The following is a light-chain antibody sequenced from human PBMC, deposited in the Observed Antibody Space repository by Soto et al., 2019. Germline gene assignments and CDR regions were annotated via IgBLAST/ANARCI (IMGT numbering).Light chain of an antibody. CDR3: SSHGGSNTGYV. CDR2: EDN. J-gene: IGLJ1*01. Sequence: QSVLTQPASVSGSPGQSITISCTGISTDVGNYNYVSWYQQHPGKAPKLMIYEDNKRPSGVSNRFSGSKSGNTASLTISGLQAEDEADYYCSSHGGSNTGYVFGTGTKVTVL. V-gene: IGLV2-14*01. CDR1: STDVGNYNY.